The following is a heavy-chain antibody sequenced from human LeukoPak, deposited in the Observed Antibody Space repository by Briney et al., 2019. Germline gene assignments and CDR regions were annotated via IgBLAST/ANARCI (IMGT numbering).Heavy chain of an antibody. D-gene: IGHD6-13*01. J-gene: IGHJ4*02. CDR3: ARRQGAAAGYFDY. CDR1: GFTFSSYC. V-gene: IGHV3-23*01. Sequence: GGSLRLSCAASGFTFSSYCMNWVRQAPGKGLEWVSAISGSGGSTYYADSVKGRFTISRDNSKNTLYLQMNSLRVDDTAVYYCARRQGAAAGYFDYWGQGALVTVSS. CDR2: ISGSGGST.